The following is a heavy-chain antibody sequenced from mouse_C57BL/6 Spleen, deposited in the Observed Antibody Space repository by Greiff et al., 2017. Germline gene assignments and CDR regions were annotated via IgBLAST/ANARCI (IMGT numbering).Heavy chain of an antibody. CDR3: VRDANYHGYFDV. V-gene: IGHV10-3*01. J-gene: IGHJ1*03. D-gene: IGHD1-1*01. CDR2: IRSKSSNYAT. CDR1: GFTFNTYA. Sequence: EVQLQESGGGLVQPKGSLKLSCAASGFTFNTYAMHWVRQAPGKGLEWVARIRSKSSNYATYYADSVKDRFTISRDDSQSMLYLQINNLKTEDTAMYYCVRDANYHGYFDVWGTGTTVTVSS.